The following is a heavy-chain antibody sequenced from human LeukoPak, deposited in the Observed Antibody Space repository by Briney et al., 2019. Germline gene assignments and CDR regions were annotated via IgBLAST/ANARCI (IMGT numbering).Heavy chain of an antibody. CDR3: AGDDTGGYRFDY. D-gene: IGHD3-22*01. J-gene: IGHJ4*02. CDR1: GVSISSGDYW. V-gene: IGHV4-30-2*01. Sequence: SETLSLTCAVAGVSISSGDYWWGWIRQPGGKGLEWLGYIYPSRSTTYTPSLTSRVTISIDRSKNQFSLKLSSVPAADTAVYYCAGDDTGGYRFDYWGQGTLVTVSS. CDR2: IYPSRST.